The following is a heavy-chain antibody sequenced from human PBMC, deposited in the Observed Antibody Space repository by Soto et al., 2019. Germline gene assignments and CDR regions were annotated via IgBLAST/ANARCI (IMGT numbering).Heavy chain of an antibody. CDR2: IWYDGSNK. V-gene: IGHV3-33*01. CDR1: GFTFSSYG. Sequence: QVQLVESGGGVVQPGRSLRLSCAASGFTFSSYGMHWVRQAPGKGLEWVAVIWYDGSNKYYADSVKGRFTISRDNSKNTLYLQMNSLRAEDTAVYYCAREHLGYCSSTSCYLLLYWGQGTLVTVSS. D-gene: IGHD2-2*01. J-gene: IGHJ4*02. CDR3: AREHLGYCSSTSCYLLLY.